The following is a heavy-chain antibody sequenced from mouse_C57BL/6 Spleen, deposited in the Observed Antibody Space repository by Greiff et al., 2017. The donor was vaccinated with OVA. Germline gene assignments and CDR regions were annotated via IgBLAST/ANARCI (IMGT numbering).Heavy chain of an antibody. J-gene: IGHJ4*01. CDR2: IDPEDGET. Sequence: VQLQQSGAELVKPGASVKLSCTASGFTITDYYMHWVKQRTEQGLEWIGRIDPEDGETTYAPKFQGKATITADTSSNTAYLQRSSLTSEDTAVYYCASHTVVATDYAMDYWGQGTSVTVSS. CDR1: GFTITDYY. V-gene: IGHV14-2*01. D-gene: IGHD1-1*01. CDR3: ASHTVVATDYAMDY.